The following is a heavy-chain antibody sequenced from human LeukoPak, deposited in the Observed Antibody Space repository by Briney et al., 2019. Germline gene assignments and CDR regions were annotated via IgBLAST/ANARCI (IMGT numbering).Heavy chain of an antibody. V-gene: IGHV4-39*02. CDR1: GDSISRSTYY. J-gene: IGHJ4*02. CDR3: ARSSGTGTFSY. CDR2: VYYGRSP. Sequence: SETLSLTCTVSGDSISRSTYYWAWIRQPPGKGPEWIGSVYYGRSPYFNPSLESRATISVDTAKNHFSLKMSSVTAADTAAYYCARSSGTGTFSYWGQGTLVTVSS. D-gene: IGHD6-25*01.